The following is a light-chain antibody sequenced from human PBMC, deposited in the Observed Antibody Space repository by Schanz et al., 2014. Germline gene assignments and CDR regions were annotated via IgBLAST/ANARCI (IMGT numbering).Light chain of an antibody. CDR2: DAS. J-gene: IGKJ3*01. CDR1: QNVGTY. CDR3: QQRSDWPPIFT. Sequence: DIVVTQSPATLSLSPGERATLSCRSSQNVGTYLAWYQHKPGQAPRLLIYDASKRATGIPARFSGRGSGTDFTRPISGLEPEDSAVYYCQQRSDWPPIFTFGPGTTVHLK. V-gene: IGKV3-11*01.